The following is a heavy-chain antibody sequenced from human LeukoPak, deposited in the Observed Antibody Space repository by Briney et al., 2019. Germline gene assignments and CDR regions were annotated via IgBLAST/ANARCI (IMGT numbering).Heavy chain of an antibody. D-gene: IGHD5-18*01. J-gene: IGHJ3*02. Sequence: SETLAVTCTVSGGSISSYYWSWIRQPPGKGLEWIGYIYYSGSTYSNPSLKSRVTISLGTSKNQFSLRLSSVTAADTAVYYCARRVGHSYGVTGAGAFDIWGQGTMVTVP. CDR3: ARRVGHSYGVTGAGAFDI. CDR1: GGSISSYY. V-gene: IGHV4-59*01. CDR2: IYYSGST.